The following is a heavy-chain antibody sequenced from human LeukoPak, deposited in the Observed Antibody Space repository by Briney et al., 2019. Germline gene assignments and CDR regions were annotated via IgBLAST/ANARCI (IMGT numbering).Heavy chain of an antibody. J-gene: IGHJ4*02. Sequence: SQTLSLTCTVSGGSISSGGYHWSWIRQPPGKGLEWIGYIYHSGSTYYNPSLKSRVTILVDTSKNQFSLKLSSVTAADTAVYYCARGKRRSPTLGHYGSGPLDYWGQGTLVTVSS. V-gene: IGHV4-30-2*01. CDR2: IYHSGST. D-gene: IGHD3-10*01. CDR1: GGSISSGGYH. CDR3: ARGKRRSPTLGHYGSGPLDY.